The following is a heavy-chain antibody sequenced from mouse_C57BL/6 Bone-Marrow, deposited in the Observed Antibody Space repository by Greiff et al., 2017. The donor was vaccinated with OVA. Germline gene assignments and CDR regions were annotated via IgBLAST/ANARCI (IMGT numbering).Heavy chain of an antibody. CDR1: GFSLTSYG. CDR2: IWSGGST. V-gene: IGHV2-2*01. Sequence: VQRVESGPGLVQPSQSLSITCTVSGFSLTSYGVHWVRQSPGKGLEWLGVIWSGGSTDYNAAFISRLSISKDNSKSQVFFKMNSLQADDTAIYYCARKGDYGSNYAMDYWGQGTSVTVSS. D-gene: IGHD1-1*01. CDR3: ARKGDYGSNYAMDY. J-gene: IGHJ4*01.